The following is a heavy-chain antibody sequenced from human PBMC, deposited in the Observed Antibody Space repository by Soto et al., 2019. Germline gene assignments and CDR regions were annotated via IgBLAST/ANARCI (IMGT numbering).Heavy chain of an antibody. CDR2: ISSGGGTT. Sequence: EVQLLDSGGGLVQPGGSLRLSCAASGFIFSNYAMSWVRQAPGKGLEWVAIISSGGGTTYNVDSVKGRFIISRDNSKTTLYLQMNSLRAEDTALYYYEKSPAVLRTFDCWGQGTLVTVSS. V-gene: IGHV3-23*01. J-gene: IGHJ4*02. CDR1: GFIFSNYA. D-gene: IGHD4-17*01. CDR3: EKSPAVLRTFDC.